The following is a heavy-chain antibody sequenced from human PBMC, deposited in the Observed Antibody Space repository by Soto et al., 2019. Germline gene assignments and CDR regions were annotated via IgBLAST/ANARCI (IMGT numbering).Heavy chain of an antibody. J-gene: IGHJ5*02. Sequence: SETLSLTCTVSGGSISSYYWSWIRQPPGKGLEWIGYIYYSGSTNYNPSLKSRVTISVDTSKNQFSLKLSSVTAADTAVYYCARDRRIDSSGYYYWFDPWGQGTLVTVSS. CDR2: IYYSGST. CDR3: ARDRRIDSSGYYYWFDP. D-gene: IGHD3-22*01. V-gene: IGHV4-59*01. CDR1: GGSISSYY.